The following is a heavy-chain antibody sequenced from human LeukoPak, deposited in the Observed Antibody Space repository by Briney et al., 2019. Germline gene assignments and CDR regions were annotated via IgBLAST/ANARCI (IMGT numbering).Heavy chain of an antibody. Sequence: PSETLSLTCAVYGGSFSGYYWSWIRQPPGKGLEWIGEINHSGSTYYNPSLKSRVTISVDTSKNQFSLKLSSVTAADTAVYYCARSNWNDVGDYWGQGTLVTVSS. D-gene: IGHD1-1*01. CDR1: GGSFSGYY. V-gene: IGHV4-34*01. J-gene: IGHJ4*02. CDR3: ARSNWNDVGDY. CDR2: INHSGST.